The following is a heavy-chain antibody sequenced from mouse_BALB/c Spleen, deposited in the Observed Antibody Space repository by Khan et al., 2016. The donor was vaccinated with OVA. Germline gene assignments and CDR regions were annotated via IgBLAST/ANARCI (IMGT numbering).Heavy chain of an antibody. J-gene: IGHJ3*01. D-gene: IGHD2-13*01. V-gene: IGHV5-4*02. Sequence: EVELVESGGGSVKPGGSLKLSCAASGFTFSDYYMYWVRQTPEKRLEWLATISDGGSYTYYPDSVKGRFTISRDDAKNNLYLQMSSLKSEDTAMYYCARGYYGDPFSYWGQGTLVTISA. CDR2: ISDGGSYT. CDR1: GFTFSDYY. CDR3: ARGYYGDPFSY.